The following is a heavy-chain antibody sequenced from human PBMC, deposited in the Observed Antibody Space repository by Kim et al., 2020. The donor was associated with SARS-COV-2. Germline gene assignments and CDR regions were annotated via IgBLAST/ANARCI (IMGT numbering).Heavy chain of an antibody. D-gene: IGHD6-13*01. CDR3: ARGTTADLLSKYYFDY. Sequence: SETLSLTCAVSGGSISSSNWWSWVRQPPGKGLEWIGEIYHSGSTNYNPSLKSRVTISVDKSKNQFSLKLSSVTAADTAVYYCARGTTADLLSKYYFDYWGQGTLVTVSS. V-gene: IGHV4-4*02. CDR1: GGSISSSNW. CDR2: IYHSGST. J-gene: IGHJ4*02.